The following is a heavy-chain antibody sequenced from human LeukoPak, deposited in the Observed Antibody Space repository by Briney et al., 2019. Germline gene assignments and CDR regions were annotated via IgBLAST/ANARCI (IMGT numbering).Heavy chain of an antibody. CDR1: GYTFTTYG. CDR3: ARVKLLWFGELFDPYDAFDI. V-gene: IGHV1-18*01. CDR2: ISAYNRNT. D-gene: IGHD3-10*01. J-gene: IGHJ3*02. Sequence: ASVKVSCKTSGYTFTTYGISWVRQAPGQGLEWMGWISAYNRNTNYAQKLQGRVTMTTDTSTSTAYMELRSLRSNDTAVYYCARVKLLWFGELFDPYDAFDIWGQGTMVTVSS.